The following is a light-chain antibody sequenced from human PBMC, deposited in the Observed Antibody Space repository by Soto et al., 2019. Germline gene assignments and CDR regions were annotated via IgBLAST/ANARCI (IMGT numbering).Light chain of an antibody. J-gene: IGKJ2*01. Sequence: EIVLTQSPGTLSLSPGERTTLSCRASQSFSSSYIAWYQQKPGQAPRLLIYGASSRATGIPDSFSGSGSGTYFTLTSSRLEPEDFGVYYCQQYGSSPYTFGQGTKLEIK. CDR3: QQYGSSPYT. V-gene: IGKV3-20*01. CDR2: GAS. CDR1: QSFSSSY.